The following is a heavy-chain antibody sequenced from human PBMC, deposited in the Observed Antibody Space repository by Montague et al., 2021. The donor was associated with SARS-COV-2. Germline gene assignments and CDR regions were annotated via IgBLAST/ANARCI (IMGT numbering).Heavy chain of an antibody. CDR3: ASGMFDT. Sequence: SLRLSCAASGFTVSSTYMSWVRQAPGKGLEWISVIYSSGDTYHADSMKDRFTISRDNSKGTVYLQMHILRAEDTAVYYCASGMFDTWGQGTLVTVSS. CDR2: IYSSGDT. V-gene: IGHV3-66*01. CDR1: GFTVSSTY. J-gene: IGHJ5*02.